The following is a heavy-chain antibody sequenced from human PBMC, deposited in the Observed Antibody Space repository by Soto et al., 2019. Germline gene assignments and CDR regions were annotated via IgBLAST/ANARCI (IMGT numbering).Heavy chain of an antibody. J-gene: IGHJ6*02. CDR1: GFTFSSYW. CDR2: IKKDGSEK. V-gene: IGHV3-7*01. CDR3: ARDRYSYYDFWSGSLPYYYYGMDV. D-gene: IGHD3-3*01. Sequence: GGSLRLSCAASGFTFSSYWMSWVRQAPGKGLEWVANIKKDGSEKYYVDSVKGRFTISRDNAKNSLYLQMNSLRAEDTAVYYCARDRYSYYDFWSGSLPYYYYGMDVWGQGTTVTVSS.